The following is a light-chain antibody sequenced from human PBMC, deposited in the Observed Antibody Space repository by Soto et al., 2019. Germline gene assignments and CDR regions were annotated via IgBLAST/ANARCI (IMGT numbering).Light chain of an antibody. CDR2: EVS. V-gene: IGLV2-14*01. CDR1: SSDVGAYNY. CDR3: SSYTSGSTWV. J-gene: IGLJ3*02. Sequence: QSALTQPASVSGSPGQSITISCTGTSSDVGAYNYVSWYQQHPGKAPKLMIYEVSNRPSGVSNCFSGSKSGNTASLTISGLQAEDEGDYYCSSYTSGSTWVFGGGTKLTVL.